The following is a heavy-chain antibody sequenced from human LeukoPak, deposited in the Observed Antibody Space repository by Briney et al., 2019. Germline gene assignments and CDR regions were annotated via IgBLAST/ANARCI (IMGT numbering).Heavy chain of an antibody. CDR2: MNPSSGNT. CDR1: GYTFTSYD. Sequence: ASVKVSCKASGYTFTSYDINWVRQATGQGLEWMGWMNPSSGNTGYAQKFQGRVTMTRNTSISTAYMELSSLRSEDTAVYYCARGTRARGGSSWYKYYFDYWGQGTLVTVSS. CDR3: ARGTRARGGSSWYKYYFDY. D-gene: IGHD6-13*01. J-gene: IGHJ4*02. V-gene: IGHV1-8*01.